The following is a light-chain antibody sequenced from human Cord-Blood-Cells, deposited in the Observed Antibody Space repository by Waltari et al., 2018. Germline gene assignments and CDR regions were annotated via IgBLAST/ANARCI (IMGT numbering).Light chain of an antibody. V-gene: IGLV2-11*02. CDR3: CSYAGSYTWV. Sequence: QSALTQPRSVSGSPGQSVTISCTGTSSDVCGYNYFSWYQQHPGKAPILMIYDVSKRPSGVPDRFSGSKSGNTASLTISGLQAEDEADYYCCSYAGSYTWVFGGGTKLTVL. CDR2: DVS. CDR1: SSDVCGYNY. J-gene: IGLJ3*02.